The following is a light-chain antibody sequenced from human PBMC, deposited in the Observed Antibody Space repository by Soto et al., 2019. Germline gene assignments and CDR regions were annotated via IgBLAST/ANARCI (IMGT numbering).Light chain of an antibody. CDR1: QSVSSSY. CDR2: AAS. J-gene: IGKJ1*01. V-gene: IGKV3-20*01. Sequence: EIVLTQSPGTLSLSPGERATLSCRASQSVSSSYLAWYHQKPGQAPRLLIYAASSSATGIPDRFSGSGSGTDFTLTISILEPEDFAVYYCQQDGSSTTFGKGTQVEIK. CDR3: QQDGSSTT.